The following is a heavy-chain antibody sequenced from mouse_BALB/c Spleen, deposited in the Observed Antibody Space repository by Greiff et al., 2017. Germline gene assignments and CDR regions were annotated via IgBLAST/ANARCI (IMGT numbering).Heavy chain of an antibody. CDR3: ARGVYYDYDGLFAY. CDR1: GYTFTSYT. Sequence: VQLQQSAAELARPGASVKMSCKASGYTFTSYTMHWVKQRPGQGLEWIGYINPSSGYTEYNQKFKDKTTLTADKSSSTAYMQLSSLTSEDSAVYYCARGVYYDYDGLFAYWGQGTLVTVSA. CDR2: INPSSGYT. V-gene: IGHV1-4*02. D-gene: IGHD2-4*01. J-gene: IGHJ3*01.